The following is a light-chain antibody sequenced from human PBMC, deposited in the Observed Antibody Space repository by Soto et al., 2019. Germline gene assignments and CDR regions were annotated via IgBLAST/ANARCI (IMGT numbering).Light chain of an antibody. V-gene: IGLV2-14*03. CDR1: SSDVGRYNY. J-gene: IGLJ3*02. CDR3: FSYTSSSTWV. CDR2: DVS. Sequence: QSALTQPASVSGSPGQSITISCTGTSSDVGRYNYVSWYQQHPGKAPKLMIYDVSNRPSGVSSRFSGSRSGSTASLTISGLQAEDEADYYCFSYTSSSTWVFGRGTKVTVL.